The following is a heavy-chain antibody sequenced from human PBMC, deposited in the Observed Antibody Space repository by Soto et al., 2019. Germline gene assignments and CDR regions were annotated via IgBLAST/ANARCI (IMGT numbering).Heavy chain of an antibody. CDR1: GGSINSSSYF. CDR3: ARHYSSGSRNWFDP. J-gene: IGHJ5*02. V-gene: IGHV4-39*01. CDR2: IYYSGST. D-gene: IGHD6-19*01. Sequence: SETLSLTCSVSGGSINSSSYFWGWVRQPPGKGLEWIGSIYYSGSTYYNPSLRSRVTISVDTSKNQFSLKPSSVTAADTAVFYCARHYSSGSRNWFDPWGQGTLVTVSS.